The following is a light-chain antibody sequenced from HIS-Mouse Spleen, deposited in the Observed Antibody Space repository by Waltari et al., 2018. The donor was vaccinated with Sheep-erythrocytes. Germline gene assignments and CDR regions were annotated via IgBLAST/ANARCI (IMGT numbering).Light chain of an antibody. CDR1: SSDVGGYNY. Sequence: QSALTQPRSVSGSPGQSVTISCTGTSSDVGGYNYVSWYQQHPGKAPKLMIYDVSKRTSGVRDRFSGAKSGNTSSLTISGLQAEDEADYYCCSYAGSYNHVFATGTKVTVL. CDR3: CSYAGSYNHV. CDR2: DVS. V-gene: IGLV2-11*01. J-gene: IGLJ1*01.